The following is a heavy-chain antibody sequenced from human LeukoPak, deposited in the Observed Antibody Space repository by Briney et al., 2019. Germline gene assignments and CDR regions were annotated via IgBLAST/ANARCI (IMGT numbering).Heavy chain of an antibody. CDR3: ARVLGSLGELSLLNYYYYYMDV. J-gene: IGHJ6*03. CDR1: GFTFSDYY. V-gene: IGHV3-11*04. CDR2: ISSSGSTI. Sequence: PGGSLRLSCAASGFTFSDYYMSWIRQAPGKGLEWVSYISSSGSTIYYADSVKGRFTISRDNAKNSLYLQMNSLRAEDTAVYYCARVLGSLGELSLLNYYYYYMDVWGKGTTVTVSS. D-gene: IGHD3-16*02.